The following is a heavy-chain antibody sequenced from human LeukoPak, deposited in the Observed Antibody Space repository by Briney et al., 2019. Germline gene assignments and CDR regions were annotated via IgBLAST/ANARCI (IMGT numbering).Heavy chain of an antibody. CDR2: IIPILGIA. J-gene: IGHJ4*02. CDR1: GGTFSSYA. V-gene: IGHV1-69*04. Sequence: SVKVSCKASGGTFSSYAISWVRQAPGRGLEWMGRIIPILGIANYAQKFQGRVTITADKSTSTAYMEPSSLRSEDTAVYYCARVDTAMVIDYWGQGTLVTVSS. D-gene: IGHD5-18*01. CDR3: ARVDTAMVIDY.